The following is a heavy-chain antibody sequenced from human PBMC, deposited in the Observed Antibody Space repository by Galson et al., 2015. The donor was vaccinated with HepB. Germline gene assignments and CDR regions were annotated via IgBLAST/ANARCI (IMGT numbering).Heavy chain of an antibody. CDR3: ARGSLVLGVGGNPNNWFDP. CDR1: GYTFSSYS. CDR2: INTYNRDT. J-gene: IGHJ5*02. D-gene: IGHD2-15*01. Sequence: SVKVSCKASGYTFSSYSITWVRPAPGQGLEWMGWINTYNRDTKYAQKFKGRVTMTADTSTTTAYMELRMLRSEDTAVYFCARGSLVLGVGGNPNNWFDPWGQGTQVTVSS. V-gene: IGHV1-18*01.